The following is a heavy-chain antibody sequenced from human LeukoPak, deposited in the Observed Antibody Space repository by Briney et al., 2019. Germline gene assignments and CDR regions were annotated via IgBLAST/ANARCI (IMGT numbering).Heavy chain of an antibody. V-gene: IGHV1-18*01. Sequence: ASVKVSCKASGYTFTSYGISWVRQAPGQGLEWMGLISAYNGNTNYAQKLQDRVTMTTDTSTSTAYMELRSRRSDDTAVYYCARGRRGTSFDPWSEGTLVTVSS. CDR1: GYTFTSYG. CDR2: ISAYNGNT. D-gene: IGHD3-16*01. J-gene: IGHJ5*02. CDR3: ARGRRGTSFDP.